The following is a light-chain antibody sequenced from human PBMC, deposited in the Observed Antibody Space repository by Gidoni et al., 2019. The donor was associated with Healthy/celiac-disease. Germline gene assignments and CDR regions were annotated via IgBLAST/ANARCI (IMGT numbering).Light chain of an antibody. Sequence: AIQLTQSPSSLSASVGDRVTITCRASQGIRNDLGWYQQKPGNAPKLLSYAASSLQSGVPSRFSVSGSGTDFTLTISSLQPEDFATYYCLQDYNYPWTFGQGTKVEI. V-gene: IGKV1-6*01. CDR1: QGIRND. CDR3: LQDYNYPWT. CDR2: AAS. J-gene: IGKJ1*01.